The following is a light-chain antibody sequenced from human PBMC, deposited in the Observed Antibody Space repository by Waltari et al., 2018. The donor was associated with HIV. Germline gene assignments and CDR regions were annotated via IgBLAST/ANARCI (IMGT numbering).Light chain of an antibody. CDR3: QQTYLTTFT. J-gene: IGKJ3*01. CDR1: QNIGKD. Sequence: DIQMTQSPSSLSASVGDRINITCRTSQNIGKDLTWYQQKPGTAPMFLIFAASSLHSGVPSRFIGSGSGTDFTLTISSLQPEDFATYYCQQTYLTTFTFGPGTNVDF. CDR2: AAS. V-gene: IGKV1-39*01.